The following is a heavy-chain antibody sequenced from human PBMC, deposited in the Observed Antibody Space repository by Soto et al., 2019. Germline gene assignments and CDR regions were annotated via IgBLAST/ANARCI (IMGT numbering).Heavy chain of an antibody. Sequence: QVQLVQSGSELKKPGASVKVSCKASGYTFTSYAMNWVRQAPGQGLEWMGWINTNTGNPTYAQGFTGRFVFSLDTSVITAYLQICSLKAEDTAVYYCARVVPVAAAGTHYDAGFDPWGQGTLVTVSS. CDR3: ARVVPVAAAGTHYDAGFDP. J-gene: IGHJ5*02. CDR2: INTNTGNP. V-gene: IGHV7-4-1*01. D-gene: IGHD6-13*01. CDR1: GYTFTSYA.